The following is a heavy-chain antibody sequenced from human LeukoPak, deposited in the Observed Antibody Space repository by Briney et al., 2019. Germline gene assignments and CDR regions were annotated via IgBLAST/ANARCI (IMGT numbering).Heavy chain of an antibody. V-gene: IGHV3-30*03. CDR2: ISYDGSNK. J-gene: IGHJ4*02. D-gene: IGHD4-17*01. CDR3: ATEAEATVTTGLDY. CDR1: GFTVSSNY. Sequence: GGSLRLSCAASGFTVSSNYMSWVRQAPGKGLEWVAVISYDGSNKYYADSVKGRFTISRDNSKNTLYLQMNSLRAEDTAVYYCATEAEATVTTGLDYWGQGTLVTVSS.